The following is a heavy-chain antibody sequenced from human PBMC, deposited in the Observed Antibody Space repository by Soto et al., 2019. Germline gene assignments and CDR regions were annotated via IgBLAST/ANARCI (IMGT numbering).Heavy chain of an antibody. CDR2: IYHSGST. D-gene: IGHD3-16*01. CDR3: ARGWGDHYYYYGMDV. Sequence: SEILSLTCAVSGGSISSSNWWSWVRQPPGKGLEWIGEIYHSGSTNYNPSLKSRVTISVDKSKNQFSLKLSSVTAADTAVYYCARGWGDHYYYYGMDVWGQGTTVTVSS. J-gene: IGHJ6*02. V-gene: IGHV4-4*02. CDR1: GGSISSSNW.